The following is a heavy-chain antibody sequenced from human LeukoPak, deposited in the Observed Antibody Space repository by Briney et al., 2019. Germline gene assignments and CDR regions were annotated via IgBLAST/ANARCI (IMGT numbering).Heavy chain of an antibody. CDR1: GFTFSSYW. J-gene: IGHJ4*02. CDR2: INSDGSST. CDR3: ARDSPDSSGWQL. V-gene: IGHV3-74*01. Sequence: PGGSLRLSCAASGFTFSSYWMHWVRQAPGKGLVWVSRINSDGSSTSYAGSVKGRFTISRDNAKNTLYLQMNSLRAEDTAVYYCARDSPDSSGWQLWGQGTLVTVSS. D-gene: IGHD6-19*01.